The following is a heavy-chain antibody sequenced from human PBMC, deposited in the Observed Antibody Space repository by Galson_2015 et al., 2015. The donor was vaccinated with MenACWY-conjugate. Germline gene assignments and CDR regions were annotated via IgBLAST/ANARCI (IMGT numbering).Heavy chain of an antibody. CDR3: ARHVDTSGYYPFDS. CDR1: GYTFTTSW. D-gene: IGHD3-22*01. J-gene: IGHJ4*02. Sequence: QSGAEVKKPGESLTISCKASGYTFTTSWVGWVRQMPGKGLEWMGIIYPVDSDTRYSPSFQGLVTISADKSTSTAYLQWSSLTASDTAMYYCARHVDTSGYYPFDSWGQGTLVTVSS. CDR2: IYPVDSDT. V-gene: IGHV5-51*01.